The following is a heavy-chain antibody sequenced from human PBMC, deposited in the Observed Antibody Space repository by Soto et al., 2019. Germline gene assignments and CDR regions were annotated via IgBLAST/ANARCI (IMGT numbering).Heavy chain of an antibody. Sequence: TSETLSLTCAVYGGSFSGYYWSWIRQPPGKGLEWIGEINHSGSTNYNPSLKSRVTISVDTSKNQFSLKLSSVTAADTAVYYCARLGSSWPYYYYGMDVWGQGTTVTVSS. CDR2: INHSGST. CDR3: ARLGSSWPYYYYGMDV. D-gene: IGHD6-13*01. V-gene: IGHV4-34*01. CDR1: GGSFSGYY. J-gene: IGHJ6*02.